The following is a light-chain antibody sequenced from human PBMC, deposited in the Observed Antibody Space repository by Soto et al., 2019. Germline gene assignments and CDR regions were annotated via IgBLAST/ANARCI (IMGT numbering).Light chain of an antibody. J-gene: IGKJ4*01. CDR1: RSVSSN. Sequence: EIVLTQSPATLSVSPGESATLSCRASRSVSSNLAWYQQKPGQSPRLLIYFASTRATGVPARFSGSGSGTEFTLTISSLQSEDFAVYCCQQFKDWPPLTFGGGTKVEIK. V-gene: IGKV3-15*01. CDR3: QQFKDWPPLT. CDR2: FAS.